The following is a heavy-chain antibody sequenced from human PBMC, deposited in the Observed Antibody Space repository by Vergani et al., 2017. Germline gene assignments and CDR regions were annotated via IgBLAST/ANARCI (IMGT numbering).Heavy chain of an antibody. CDR1: GGTFSSYA. CDR2: IIPILGIA. CDR3: AGAPSRYNWNDYSPSNWFDP. D-gene: IGHD1-1*01. V-gene: IGHV1-69*04. Sequence: QVQLVQSGAEVKKPGSSVKVSCKASGGTFSSYAISWVRQAPGQGLEWMGRIIPILGIANYAQKFQGRVTITADKSTSTAYMELSSLRSEDTAVYYCAGAPSRYNWNDYSPSNWFDPWGQGTLVTVSS. J-gene: IGHJ5*02.